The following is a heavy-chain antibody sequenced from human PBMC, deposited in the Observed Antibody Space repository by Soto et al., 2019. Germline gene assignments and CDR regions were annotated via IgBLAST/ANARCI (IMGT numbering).Heavy chain of an antibody. D-gene: IGHD3-16*01. CDR2: ISSSSSTI. CDR1: GVTFSSYS. J-gene: IGHJ6*02. CDR3: ARCYGYYYYYGMDV. Sequence: EVQLVESGGGLVQPGGSLRLSCAASGVTFSSYSMNWVRQAPGKGLEWVSYISSSSSTIYYADSVKGRFTISRDNAKNSLYLQMNSLRDEDPAEYYCARCYGYYYYYGMDVRGQGTTVTVSS. V-gene: IGHV3-48*02.